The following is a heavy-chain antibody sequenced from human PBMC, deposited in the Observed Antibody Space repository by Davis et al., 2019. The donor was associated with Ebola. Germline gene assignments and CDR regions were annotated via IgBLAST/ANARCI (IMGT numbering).Heavy chain of an antibody. J-gene: IGHJ4*02. V-gene: IGHV3-7*01. CDR1: GFTFSSYA. Sequence: GESLKISCAASGFTFSSYAMSWVRQAPGKGLEWVANIKQDGSEKYYVDSVKGRFTISRDNAKNSLYLQMNSLRAEDTAVYYCAIPDCSGANCYSVYIKNWGQGTLVTVSS. D-gene: IGHD2-15*01. CDR2: IKQDGSEK. CDR3: AIPDCSGANCYSVYIKN.